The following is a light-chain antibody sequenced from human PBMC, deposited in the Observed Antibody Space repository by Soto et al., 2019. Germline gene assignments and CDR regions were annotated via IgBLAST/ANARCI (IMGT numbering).Light chain of an antibody. Sequence: DIQMTQSPSTLSVSVGDRVTITCRASQTISSWLAWYQQKPGKAPKLLIYKASTLKSGVPSRFSGSGSGTEFTLTISSLQPDAFATYYCQHYNSYSEAFGQGTKVELK. CDR3: QHYNSYSEA. J-gene: IGKJ1*01. CDR1: QTISSW. V-gene: IGKV1-5*03. CDR2: KAS.